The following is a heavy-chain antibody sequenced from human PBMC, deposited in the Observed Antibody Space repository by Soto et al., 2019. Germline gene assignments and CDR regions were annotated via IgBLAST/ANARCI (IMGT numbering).Heavy chain of an antibody. J-gene: IGHJ5*02. D-gene: IGHD1-20*01. CDR1: GFSLSTSGVG. CDR3: AHQATQGYSWKLWGFDP. Sequence: QITLKESGPTLVKPTQTLTLTCTFSGFSLSTSGVGVGWIRQPPGKALEWLALIYWDDDERYSPSLKSRLTSTTXXYXNXXILTMNNMDPVDTATYYCAHQATQGYSWKLWGFDPWGEGNMVTVSS. CDR2: IYWDDDE. V-gene: IGHV2-5*02.